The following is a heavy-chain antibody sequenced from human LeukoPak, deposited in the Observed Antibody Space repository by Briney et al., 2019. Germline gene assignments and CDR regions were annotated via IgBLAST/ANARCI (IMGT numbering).Heavy chain of an antibody. J-gene: IGHJ6*02. CDR3: ATVLVGATKVRHGMDV. CDR1: GYTLTELS. Sequence: ASVKVSCKVSGYTLTELSMHWVRQAPGKGLEWMGGFDPEDGETIYAQKFQGRVTMTEDTSTDTAYMELSSLRSEDTAVYYCATVLVGATKVRHGMDVWGQGTTVTVSS. D-gene: IGHD1-26*01. CDR2: FDPEDGET. V-gene: IGHV1-24*01.